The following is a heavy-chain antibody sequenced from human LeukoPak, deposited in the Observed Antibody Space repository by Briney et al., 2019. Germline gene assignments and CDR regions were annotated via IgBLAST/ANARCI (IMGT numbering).Heavy chain of an antibody. V-gene: IGHV4-59*08. D-gene: IGHD2-2*01. Sequence: SETLSLTCTVSGGSITGYYWSWIRQPPGKGLEWIGNIHYSGGPKYNPSLKSRVTVSVDTSKNQFSLNLSSLTAADTAVYYCARKGYCSSTSCYEVAFFDYWGQGTLVTVSS. CDR3: ARKGYCSSTSCYEVAFFDY. CDR2: IHYSGGP. J-gene: IGHJ4*02. CDR1: GGSITGYY.